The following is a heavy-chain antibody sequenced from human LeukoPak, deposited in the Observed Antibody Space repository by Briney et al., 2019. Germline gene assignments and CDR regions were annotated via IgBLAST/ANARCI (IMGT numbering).Heavy chain of an antibody. Sequence: ASVNVSCKASGYTFTSYGISWVRQAPGQGLAWMGWISAYNGNTNYAQKLQGRVTMTTDTSTSTAYMELRSLRSDDTAVYYCARDKEQLVPPDAFDIWGQGTMVTVSS. CDR2: ISAYNGNT. J-gene: IGHJ3*02. CDR1: GYTFTSYG. V-gene: IGHV1-18*01. D-gene: IGHD6-13*01. CDR3: ARDKEQLVPPDAFDI.